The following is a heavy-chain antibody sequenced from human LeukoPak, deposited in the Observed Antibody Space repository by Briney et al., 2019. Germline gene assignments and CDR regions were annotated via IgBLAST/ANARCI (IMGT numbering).Heavy chain of an antibody. J-gene: IGHJ4*02. Sequence: PGGAVRLSCVASGLTFSRYVMSWVRQAPGQGLEWVSAISGSGSSTNYADSVKGRFTISRDNSKNTLYLEMNSLRAEDTAVYYCAEAAYSSGLWYFDSWGQGILVTVSS. CDR3: AEAAYSSGLWYFDS. CDR1: GLTFSRYV. D-gene: IGHD6-19*01. CDR2: ISGSGSST. V-gene: IGHV3-23*01.